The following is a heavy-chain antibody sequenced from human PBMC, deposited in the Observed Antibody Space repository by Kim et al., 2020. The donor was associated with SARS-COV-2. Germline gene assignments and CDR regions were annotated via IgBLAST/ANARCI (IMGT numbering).Heavy chain of an antibody. D-gene: IGHD6-25*01. CDR1: GFTFSSYG. J-gene: IGHJ6*02. V-gene: IGHV3-30*18. CDR3: AKDLSQRYYYYGMDV. CDR2: ISYDGSNK. Sequence: GGSLRLSCAASGFTFSSYGMHWVRQAPGKGLEWVAVISYDGSNKYYADSVKGRFTISRDNSKNTLYLQMNSLRAEGTAVYYCAKDLSQRYYYYGMDVWGQGTTVTVSS.